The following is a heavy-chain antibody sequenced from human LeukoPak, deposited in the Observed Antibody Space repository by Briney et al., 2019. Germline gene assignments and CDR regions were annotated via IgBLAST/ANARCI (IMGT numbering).Heavy chain of an antibody. CDR1: GFTFSSYS. D-gene: IGHD2-2*01. V-gene: IGHV3-48*04. J-gene: IGHJ4*02. CDR2: ISSSSSTI. CDR3: ARVPAAIRTYYFDY. Sequence: GGSLRLSCAASGFTFSSYSMTWVRQASGKGLEWVSYISSSSSTIYYADSVKGRFTISRDNAKNSLYLQMNSLRAEDTAVYYCARVPAAIRTYYFDYWGQGTLVTVSS.